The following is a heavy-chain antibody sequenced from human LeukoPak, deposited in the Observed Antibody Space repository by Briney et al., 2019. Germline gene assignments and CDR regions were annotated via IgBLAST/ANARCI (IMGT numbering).Heavy chain of an antibody. Sequence: PGGSLRLSCAASGFTFSSYATSWVRQAPGKGLEWVSAISGSGGSTYYADPVKGRFTISRDNSKTTLYLQMNSLRAEDTAVYYCAKDHYYDSSGYSVVGDYWGQGTLVTVSS. CDR1: GFTFSSYA. J-gene: IGHJ4*02. CDR3: AKDHYYDSSGYSVVGDY. CDR2: ISGSGGST. V-gene: IGHV3-23*01. D-gene: IGHD3-22*01.